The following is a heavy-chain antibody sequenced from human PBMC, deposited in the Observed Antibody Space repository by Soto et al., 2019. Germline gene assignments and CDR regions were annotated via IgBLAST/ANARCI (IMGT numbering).Heavy chain of an antibody. CDR2: IFHNGNT. CDR1: GGSISSYF. D-gene: IGHD6-13*01. J-gene: IGHJ4*02. Sequence: SETLSLTCTVSGGSISSYFWSWLLQPPGKGLEWIGYIFHNGNTNYNPFFKSRVTISVDTSKNQFSLKLNSVTAADTAVYYCARHEQQLVTFDSWGLGTLVTV. CDR3: ARHEQQLVTFDS. V-gene: IGHV4-59*08.